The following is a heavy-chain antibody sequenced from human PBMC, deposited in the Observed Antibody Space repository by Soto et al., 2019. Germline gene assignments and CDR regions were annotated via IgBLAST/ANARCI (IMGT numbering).Heavy chain of an antibody. CDR2: ISSSSSYI. CDR1: GFTFSSYS. Sequence: EVQLVESGGGLVKPGGSLRLSCAASGFTFSSYSMNWVRQAPGKGLEWVSSISSSSSYIYYADSVKGRFTISRDNAKNSLYLQMNSLRAEDTAVYYCARDWSSSWPNYYYGMDVWGQGTTVTVSS. J-gene: IGHJ6*02. D-gene: IGHD6-13*01. V-gene: IGHV3-21*01. CDR3: ARDWSSSWPNYYYGMDV.